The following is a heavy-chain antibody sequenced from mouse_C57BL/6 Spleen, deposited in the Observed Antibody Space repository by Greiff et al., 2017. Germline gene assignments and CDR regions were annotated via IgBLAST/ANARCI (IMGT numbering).Heavy chain of an antibody. J-gene: IGHJ4*01. D-gene: IGHD3-2*02. V-gene: IGHV1-42*01. CDR1: GYSFTGYY. CDR3: ARRRQLSLQGGYAMDY. CDR2: INPSTGGT. Sequence: EVQLQQSGPELVKPGASVKISCKASGYSFTGYYMNWVKQSPEKSLEWIGEINPSTGGTTYNQKFKAKATLTVDKSSSTAYMQLKSLTSEDSAVYYCARRRQLSLQGGYAMDYWGQGTSVTVSS.